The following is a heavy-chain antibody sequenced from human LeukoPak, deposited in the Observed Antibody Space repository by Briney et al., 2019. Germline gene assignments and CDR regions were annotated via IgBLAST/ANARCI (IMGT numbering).Heavy chain of an antibody. V-gene: IGHV3-30*02. D-gene: IGHD6-6*01. CDR1: GFSFSRFG. J-gene: IGHJ4*02. CDR2: MRYDGSNR. Sequence: GGSLRLSCTASGFSFSRFGMHWVRQSPGKGLEWVAFMRYDGSNRYYGDSVKGRFTISRDNSMNTLYLQMNSLRTEDTAMYYCAKTAPRSIQVWDYWGQGTLVTVSP. CDR3: AKTAPRSIQVWDY.